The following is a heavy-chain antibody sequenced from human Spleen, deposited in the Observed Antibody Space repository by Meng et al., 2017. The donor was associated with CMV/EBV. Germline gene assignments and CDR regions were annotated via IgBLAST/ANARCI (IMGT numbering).Heavy chain of an antibody. CDR1: TFTGYY. Sequence: TFTGYYLHWVRRAPGQGLEWMGWINPNSGATNFAQKFQGRVTMTRDTSISTAYMELRRLTSDDTAVYYCARATENFVVEPPAILFDYWGQGTLVTVSS. CDR2: INPNSGAT. CDR3: ARATENFVVEPPAILFDY. J-gene: IGHJ4*02. V-gene: IGHV1-2*02. D-gene: IGHD2-2*02.